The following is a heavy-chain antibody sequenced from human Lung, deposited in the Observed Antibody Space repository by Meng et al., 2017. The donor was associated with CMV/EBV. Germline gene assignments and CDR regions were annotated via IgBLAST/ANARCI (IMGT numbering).Heavy chain of an antibody. J-gene: IGHJ4*02. CDR2: IGPSGGST. V-gene: IGHV3-23*01. Sequence: GESLKISCAASGFRFSSYVMSWVRQAPGKGLGWVSGIGPSGGSTYYADSGKGRLTISRDNSKNTLYLQMNSLRAEDTAVYYCARAGYSSSWYVLDYWGQGTLVTVSS. D-gene: IGHD6-13*01. CDR3: ARAGYSSSWYVLDY. CDR1: GFRFSSYV.